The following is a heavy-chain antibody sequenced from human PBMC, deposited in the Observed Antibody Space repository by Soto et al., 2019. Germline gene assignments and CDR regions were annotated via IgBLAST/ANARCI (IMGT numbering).Heavy chain of an antibody. CDR2: ISYDGSNK. V-gene: IGHV3-30*04. CDR1: GFTFSSYA. Sequence: GGSLRLSCAASGFTFSSYAMHWVRQAPGKGLEWVAVISYDGSNKYYADSVKGRFTISRDNSKNTLYRQMNSLRAEDTAVYYCARNPHSNYFDYWGQGTLVTVSS. J-gene: IGHJ4*02. CDR3: ARNPHSNYFDY. D-gene: IGHD4-4*01.